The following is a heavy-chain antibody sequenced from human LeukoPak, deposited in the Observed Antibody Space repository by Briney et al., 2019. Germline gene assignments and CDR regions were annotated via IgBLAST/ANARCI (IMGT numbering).Heavy chain of an antibody. CDR1: GFGVSVNY. CDR3: AKDPGYSSSWGLFDY. CDR2: LYASGTT. J-gene: IGHJ4*02. D-gene: IGHD6-13*01. Sequence: GGSLRLSCAASGFGVSVNYMSWVCQAPGKGLEWVSVLYASGTTKYADSVKGRFTISRDNSKNTLYLQMNSLRAEDTAVYYCAKDPGYSSSWGLFDYWGQGTLVTVSS. V-gene: IGHV3-53*01.